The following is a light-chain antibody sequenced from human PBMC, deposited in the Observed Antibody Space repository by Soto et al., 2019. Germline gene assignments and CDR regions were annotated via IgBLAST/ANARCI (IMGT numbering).Light chain of an antibody. CDR3: AAWDDSLNAYVV. V-gene: IGLV1-44*01. CDR2: SNN. J-gene: IGLJ2*01. CDR1: SSNIGSNT. Sequence: QSVLTRPPSASGTPGQRVTISCSGSSSNIGSNTVNWYQQLPGTAPKLLIYSNNQRPSGVPDRFSGSKSGTSASLAISGLQSEDEADYYCAAWDDSLNAYVVFGGGTKLTVL.